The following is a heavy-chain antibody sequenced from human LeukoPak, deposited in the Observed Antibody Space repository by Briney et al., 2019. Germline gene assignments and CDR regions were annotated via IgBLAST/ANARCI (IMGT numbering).Heavy chain of an antibody. D-gene: IGHD6-6*01. CDR2: ISGSGGST. Sequence: PGGSLTLSCAASGFTFSSYAMSWVRQAPGKGLEWVSAISGSGGSTYYADSVKGRFTISRDNSKNTLYLQMNSLRAEDTAVYYCAKVGIAARSNYYGMDVWGQGTTVTVSS. CDR1: GFTFSSYA. V-gene: IGHV3-23*01. J-gene: IGHJ6*02. CDR3: AKVGIAARSNYYGMDV.